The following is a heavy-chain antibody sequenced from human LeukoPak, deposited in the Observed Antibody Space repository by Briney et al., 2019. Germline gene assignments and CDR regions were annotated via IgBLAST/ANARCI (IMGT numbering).Heavy chain of an antibody. J-gene: IGHJ4*02. Sequence: PGGSLRLSCAASGFTFSSYAMHWVRQAPGKGLEWVAVISYDGSNKYYADSVKGRFTTSRDNSKNTLYLQMNSLRAEDTAVYYCARSDTAMGQNFDYWGQGTLVTVSS. V-gene: IGHV3-30-3*01. CDR3: ARSDTAMGQNFDY. CDR2: ISYDGSNK. D-gene: IGHD5-18*01. CDR1: GFTFSSYA.